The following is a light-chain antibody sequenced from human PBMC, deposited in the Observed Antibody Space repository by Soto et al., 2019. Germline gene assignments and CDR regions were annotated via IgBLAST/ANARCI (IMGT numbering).Light chain of an antibody. V-gene: IGLV2-14*01. CDR3: YSFTSSSTWV. CDR2: EVS. J-gene: IGLJ3*02. CDR1: SSDVGGFNS. Sequence: QSALTQPASVSGSRGQSITISCTGTSSDVGGFNSVSWFQQHPGKAPKLIIYEVSTRPSGVSNRFSGSKSGNTASLTISGLQAEDEADYYCYSFTSSSTWVFGGGTQLTVL.